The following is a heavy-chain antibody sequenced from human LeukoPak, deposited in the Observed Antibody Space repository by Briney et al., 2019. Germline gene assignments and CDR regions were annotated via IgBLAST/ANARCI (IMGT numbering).Heavy chain of an antibody. Sequence: GRSLRLSCAASGFTFDDYAMHWVRQAPGKGLEWVSGISWNSGSIGYADSVKGRFTISRDNAKNSLYLQMNSLRAEDTALYYCAKTGSRAGTWYYFDYWGQGTLVTVSS. J-gene: IGHJ4*02. D-gene: IGHD6-19*01. CDR1: GFTFDDYA. CDR2: ISWNSGSI. CDR3: AKTGSRAGTWYYFDY. V-gene: IGHV3-9*01.